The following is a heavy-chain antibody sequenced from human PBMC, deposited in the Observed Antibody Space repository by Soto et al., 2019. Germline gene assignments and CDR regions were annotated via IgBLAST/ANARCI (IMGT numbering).Heavy chain of an antibody. V-gene: IGHV3-23*01. J-gene: IGHJ6*02. Sequence: EVQLLESGGGLVQPGGSLRLSCAASGFTFSSYAMSWVRQAPGKGLEWVSAISGSGGSTYYADSVKGRFTISRDNSKNTLYLQMNSLRAEDTAVYYCARCGDLGYYYYYGMDVWGQGTTVTVSS. D-gene: IGHD3-10*01. CDR3: ARCGDLGYYYYYGMDV. CDR2: ISGSGGST. CDR1: GFTFSSYA.